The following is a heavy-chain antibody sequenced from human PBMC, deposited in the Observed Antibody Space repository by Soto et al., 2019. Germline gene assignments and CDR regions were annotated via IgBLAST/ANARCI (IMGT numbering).Heavy chain of an antibody. V-gene: IGHV1-8*02. CDR1: GYTFTNYN. Sequence: ASVKVSCKASGYTFTNYNINWVRQATGQGLEWMGWLNPNLGNTNYAQKFQGRVTVVGDTSTSTAYMELNSLRYEDTAVYYCARDKGYCSDTSCPDFDYWGQGTLVTVSS. J-gene: IGHJ4*02. CDR3: ARDKGYCSDTSCPDFDY. D-gene: IGHD2-15*01. CDR2: LNPNLGNT.